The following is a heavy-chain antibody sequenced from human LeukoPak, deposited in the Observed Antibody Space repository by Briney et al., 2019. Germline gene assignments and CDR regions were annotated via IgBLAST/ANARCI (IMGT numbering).Heavy chain of an antibody. CDR3: ARDLISKIWFGESCFDY. CDR1: GYTFTSYG. Sequence: GASVKVSCKASGYTFTSYGISWVRQAPGQGLEWMGWISAYNGNTNYAQELQGRVTMTTDTSTSTAYMELRSLRSDDTAVYYCARDLISKIWFGESCFDYWGQGTLVTVSS. CDR2: ISAYNGNT. J-gene: IGHJ4*02. D-gene: IGHD3-10*01. V-gene: IGHV1-18*04.